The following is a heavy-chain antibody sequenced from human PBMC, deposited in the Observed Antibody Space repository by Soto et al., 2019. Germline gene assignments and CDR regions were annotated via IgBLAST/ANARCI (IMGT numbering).Heavy chain of an antibody. D-gene: IGHD6-13*01. CDR2: IYHSGTT. CDR1: VASISNTDW. CDR3: AIPGAGDFDY. V-gene: IGHV4-4*02. J-gene: IGHJ4*02. Sequence: ETLSLTCAVSVASISNTDWWSCVRQRPGKGLEWIGEIYHSGTTNCDPSLKSRVTISLDKSKSQFSLKLTSVTAADTAVYYCAIPGAGDFDYWGQGTLVTVSS.